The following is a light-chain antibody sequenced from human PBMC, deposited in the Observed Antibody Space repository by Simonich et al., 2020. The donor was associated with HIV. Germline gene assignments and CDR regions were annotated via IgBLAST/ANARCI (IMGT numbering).Light chain of an antibody. Sequence: EIVMTQSPATLSVFPGDRATLSCRASQSVSSNLAWYQQKPGQAPRLLIYDASNRATGIPARFSGSGSGTDFTLTISSLEPEDFAVYYCQQRSNWPPLTFGGGTKVEIK. CDR3: QQRSNWPPLT. CDR2: DAS. J-gene: IGKJ4*01. V-gene: IGKV3-11*01. CDR1: QSVSSN.